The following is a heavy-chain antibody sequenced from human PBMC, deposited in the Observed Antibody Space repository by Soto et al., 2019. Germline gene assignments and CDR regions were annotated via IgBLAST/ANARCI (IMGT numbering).Heavy chain of an antibody. Sequence: SETLSLTCTVSGVYISSGGYYWSWIRQHPGKGLEWIGYIDYSGSTYYNPSLKGRVTISIDTSKKQFSLKLSSVTAADTAVYYCARGRYYYDSRGFDPWGQGTLVTVSS. D-gene: IGHD3-22*01. V-gene: IGHV4-31*03. CDR2: IDYSGST. CDR3: ARGRYYYDSRGFDP. J-gene: IGHJ5*02. CDR1: GVYISSGGYY.